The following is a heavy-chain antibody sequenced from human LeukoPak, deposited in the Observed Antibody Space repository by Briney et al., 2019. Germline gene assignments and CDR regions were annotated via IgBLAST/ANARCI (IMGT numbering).Heavy chain of an antibody. D-gene: IGHD5-18*01. V-gene: IGHV3-53*01. J-gene: IGHJ6*03. CDR1: GFTVSGNF. CDR3: ARDGYGNNYMDV. CDR2: IYSGDTT. Sequence: PGGSLRLSCAASGFTVSGNFMSWVRQAPGKGLEWVSVIYSGDTTYYADSVRGRFTISRDNSKNTLYLQMNSLRAEDTAVYYCARDGYGNNYMDVWGKGTTVTVSS.